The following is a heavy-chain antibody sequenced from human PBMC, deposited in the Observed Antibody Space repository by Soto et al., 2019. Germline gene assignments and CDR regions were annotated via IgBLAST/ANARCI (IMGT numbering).Heavy chain of an antibody. CDR3: IQSRCGGDCLQSYASYYYYGMDV. J-gene: IGHJ6*02. V-gene: IGHV2-5*02. CDR2: IYWDDDK. D-gene: IGHD2-21*02. CDR1: AFSLSTGGVG. Sequence: QITLKESGPTLAKPTQTLTLTCTFPAFSLSTGGVGVGWIRQPPGKALEWLALIYWDDDKRYSPSLRSRLTITKDTSKNQVVLTMTNMDPVDTATYYCIQSRCGGDCLQSYASYYYYGMDVWGQGTTVTVSS.